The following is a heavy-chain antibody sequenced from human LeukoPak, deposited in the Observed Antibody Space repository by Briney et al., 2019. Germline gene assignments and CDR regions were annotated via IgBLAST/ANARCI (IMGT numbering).Heavy chain of an antibody. D-gene: IGHD3-22*01. CDR3: AKDTVPYDPLPADY. J-gene: IGHJ4*02. V-gene: IGHV3-23*01. Sequence: GGSLRLSCAASGFTFSSYAMTWVRQAPGKGLEWVSAISGSGGSTDCADSVKGRFTISRDNSKNTLYLQMNSLRADDTAVYYCAKDTVPYDPLPADYWGQGTLVTVSS. CDR2: ISGSGGST. CDR1: GFTFSSYA.